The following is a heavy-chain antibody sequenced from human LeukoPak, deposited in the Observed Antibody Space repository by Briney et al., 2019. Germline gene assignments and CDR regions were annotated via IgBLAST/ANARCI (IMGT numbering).Heavy chain of an antibody. Sequence: EASVKVSCTTIGGRFKSNGVSWVRQAPGQGLEWMGTIIPIFDRPNYAQKFEGRVTITADKSTNTTYMEISSLTSDDTAVYYCARDAQWELRALDVWGRGTMVIVSS. V-gene: IGHV1-69*04. D-gene: IGHD4-23*01. CDR1: GGRFKSNG. J-gene: IGHJ3*01. CDR3: ARDAQWELRALDV. CDR2: IIPIFDRP.